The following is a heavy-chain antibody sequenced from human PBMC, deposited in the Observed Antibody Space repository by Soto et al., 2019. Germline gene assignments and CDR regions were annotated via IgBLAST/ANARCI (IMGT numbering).Heavy chain of an antibody. CDR3: ARDPGNDEAMDY. CDR2: IWHDGKNK. D-gene: IGHD1-1*01. J-gene: IGHJ4*02. CDR1: GFTFSNYG. Sequence: QVQVVESGGGMVQPGGSLRLSCAASGFTFSNYGMHWVRQAPGKGLEWVAVIWHDGKNKYYADSVQGRFTISRDNSKNTMYLQMNSLRDEDTAVYYCARDPGNDEAMDYWGQGTLVTVSS. V-gene: IGHV3-33*01.